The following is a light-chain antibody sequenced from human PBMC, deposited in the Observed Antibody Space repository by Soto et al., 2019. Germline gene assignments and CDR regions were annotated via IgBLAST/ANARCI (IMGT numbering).Light chain of an antibody. V-gene: IGKV3-20*01. Sequence: ILLTQSPHTLSLSPGERAKLSCRAAQSVGTRLAWYQHKTGQAPRLLISGASSRATGIPDRFSGSGSGTDFTLTISRLEPEDFAVYYCQQYGSSGRTFGQGTKVDI. CDR1: QSVGTR. CDR2: GAS. CDR3: QQYGSSGRT. J-gene: IGKJ1*01.